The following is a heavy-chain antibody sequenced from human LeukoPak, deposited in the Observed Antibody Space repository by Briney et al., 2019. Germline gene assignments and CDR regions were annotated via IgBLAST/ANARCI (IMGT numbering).Heavy chain of an antibody. CDR2: IKEDGSIQ. CDR3: ARDVWTGVAVSDY. CDR1: GFTFSSYW. Sequence: GGSLRLSCVASGFTFSSYWMTWVRQAPGKGLEWLANIKEDGSIQYYLDSVRGRYTISRDNAKTSVYLQLNSLRADDTAVYYCARDVWTGVAVSDYWGQGTLVTVSS. D-gene: IGHD6-19*01. J-gene: IGHJ4*02. V-gene: IGHV3-7*01.